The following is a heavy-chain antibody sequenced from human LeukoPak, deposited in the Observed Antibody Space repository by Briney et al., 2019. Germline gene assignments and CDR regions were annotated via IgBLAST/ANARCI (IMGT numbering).Heavy chain of an antibody. J-gene: IGHJ3*02. V-gene: IGHV3-21*01. CDR3: ARGHCSTTTCYTKDDAFDI. D-gene: IGHD2-2*02. CDR1: GFTFSSYN. Sequence: GGSLRLPCAASGFTFSSYNMKWVRQAPGKGLEWVSSISSSSSSIYYADSVKGRFTISRDNAKNSLYLQMNSLRAEDTAVYYCARGHCSTTTCYTKDDAFDIWGQGTMVTVSS. CDR2: ISSSSSSI.